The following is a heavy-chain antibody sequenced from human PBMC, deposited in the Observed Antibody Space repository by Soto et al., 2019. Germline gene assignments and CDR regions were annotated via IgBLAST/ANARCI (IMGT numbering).Heavy chain of an antibody. CDR3: ARDNLWVGGADY. V-gene: IGHV4-59*01. CDR1: GGAINSYY. D-gene: IGHD3-10*01. J-gene: IGHJ4*02. CDR2: IHYTGST. Sequence: QVQLQESGPGLVKPSETLSLTCTVSGGAINSYYWTWIRQSPGKGLEWIGYIHYTGSTNYNPSLNNRVTISVDPSTTQFSLTLSSVTAADTAVYYCARDNLWVGGADYWGQGTLVTVSS.